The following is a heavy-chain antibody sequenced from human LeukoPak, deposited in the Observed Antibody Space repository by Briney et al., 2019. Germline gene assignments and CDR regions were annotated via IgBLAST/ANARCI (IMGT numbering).Heavy chain of an antibody. V-gene: IGHV4-59*08. D-gene: IGHD3-10*01. CDR3: ARQHYYGSGSPGPVDY. J-gene: IGHJ4*02. CDR1: GGSISSYY. Sequence: KPSETLSLTCTVSGGSISSYYWSWIRQPPGKGLEWIGYIYYSGSTNYNPSLKSRVTISVDTSKNQFSLKLSSVTAADTAVYYCARQHYYGSGSPGPVDYWGQGTLVTVSS. CDR2: IYYSGST.